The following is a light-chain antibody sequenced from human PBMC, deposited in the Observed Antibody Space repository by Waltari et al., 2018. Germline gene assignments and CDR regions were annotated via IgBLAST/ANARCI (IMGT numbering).Light chain of an antibody. Sequence: EIVLTQSPGTLSLSVGETATLSCGASQGVSANYLAWYQQKPGQTPRLLIYDTSTRATDIPDRFSGSGSGTGFTLTSNRLEPEDFAFYYCQQYGGSSWTFGQGTKVEI. J-gene: IGKJ1*01. CDR2: DTS. CDR3: QQYGGSSWT. CDR1: QGVSANY. V-gene: IGKV3-20*01.